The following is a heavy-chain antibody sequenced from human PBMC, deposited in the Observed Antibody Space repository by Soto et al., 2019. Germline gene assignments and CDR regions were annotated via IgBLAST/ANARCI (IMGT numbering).Heavy chain of an antibody. J-gene: IGHJ1*01. CDR3: ARVSMGSSSEDFQH. CDR1: GYSFTSYD. D-gene: IGHD6-6*01. V-gene: IGHV1-8*01. Sequence: QVQLVQSGAEVKKPGASVKVSCKASGYSFTSYDINWVRQATGQGLEWMGWMNPNSGNTGYAQKFQGRVTMTRNTSISRAYMEVSSLRSEDTAVYYCARVSMGSSSEDFQHWGQGTLVTVSS. CDR2: MNPNSGNT.